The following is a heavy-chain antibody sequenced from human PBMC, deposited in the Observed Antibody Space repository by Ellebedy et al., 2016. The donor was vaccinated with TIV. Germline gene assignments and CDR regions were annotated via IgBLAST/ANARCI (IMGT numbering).Heavy chain of an antibody. J-gene: IGHJ4*02. CDR3: ARVLADRIDS. CDR1: GFTFSDYW. CDR2: IKKDGSEK. V-gene: IGHV3-7*03. Sequence: GGSLRLXXAASGFTFSDYWMSWVRQAPGKGLEWVASIKKDGSEKYYVDTVEDRFTISRDNAKNSLYLQMNSLRAEDTAVYYCARVLADRIDSWGQGTLVTVSS.